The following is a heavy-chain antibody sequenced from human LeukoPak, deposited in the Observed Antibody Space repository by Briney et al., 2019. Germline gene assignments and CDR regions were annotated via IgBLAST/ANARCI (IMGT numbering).Heavy chain of an antibody. CDR3: AKDLVDGDYGDYEDY. V-gene: IGHV3-23*01. CDR2: ISGSGGST. D-gene: IGHD4-17*01. J-gene: IGHJ4*02. Sequence: GGSLRLSCAASGFTFSSYAMSWVRQAPGKGLEWVSAISGSGGSTYYADSVKGRFTISRDNSKSTLYLQMNSLRAEDTAVYYCAKDLVDGDYGDYEDYWGQGTLVTVSS. CDR1: GFTFSSYA.